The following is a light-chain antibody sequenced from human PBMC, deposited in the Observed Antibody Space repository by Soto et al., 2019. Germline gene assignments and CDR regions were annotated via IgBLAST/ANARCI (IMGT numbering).Light chain of an antibody. J-gene: IGKJ1*01. CDR1: QSVSSN. Sequence: EIVMTQSPATLSVSPGERATLSCRASQSVSSNLAWYQQKPGQAPRVVIYGASNRANGIPDRFSGSGSGTDFTLTISRLEPEDFAVYYCQQYGSSPRTFGQGTKVDIK. CDR2: GAS. CDR3: QQYGSSPRT. V-gene: IGKV3-20*01.